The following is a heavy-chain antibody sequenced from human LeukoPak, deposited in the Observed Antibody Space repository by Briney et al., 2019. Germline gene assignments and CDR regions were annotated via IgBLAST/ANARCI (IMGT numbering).Heavy chain of an antibody. Sequence: SETLSLTCAVSGDSTSTYNRWSWVRQPPGKGLEWIGEIYHDGSTNYSPSLKSRVIISVDKSKNQFSLNLRSVTAADTAVYYCARGVGPNPFDYWGQGTLVTVSS. D-gene: IGHD1-26*01. J-gene: IGHJ4*02. CDR3: ARGVGPNPFDY. CDR1: GDSTSTYNR. CDR2: IYHDGST. V-gene: IGHV4-4*02.